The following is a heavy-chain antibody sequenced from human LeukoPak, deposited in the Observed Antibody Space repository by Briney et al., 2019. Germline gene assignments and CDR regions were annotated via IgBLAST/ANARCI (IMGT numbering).Heavy chain of an antibody. Sequence: SETLSLTCSVSGGSIRRCDDYWGFVRQTPGKGLEWMGSIYYTGSSHYNPSLKSRATISVDTSKNQFSLKLTSVTAADTAVYYCTKAASSGPLFTYHMDVWGKGTTVTVSS. CDR1: GGSIRRCDDY. D-gene: IGHD3-22*01. CDR3: TKAASSGPLFTYHMDV. V-gene: IGHV4-39*07. CDR2: IYYTGSS. J-gene: IGHJ6*03.